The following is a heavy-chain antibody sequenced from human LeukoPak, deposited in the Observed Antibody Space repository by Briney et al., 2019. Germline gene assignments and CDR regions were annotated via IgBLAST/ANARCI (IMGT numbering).Heavy chain of an antibody. CDR1: GFTVSSNY. Sequence: GGSLRLSCAASGFTVSSNYMSWVRQAPGKGLEWVSVIYSGGSTYYADSVKGRFTISRDNSKNTLYLQMNSLRAEDTAVYYCAKEYYYDTSGYYSPFDYWGQGTLVTVSS. J-gene: IGHJ4*02. CDR2: IYSGGST. V-gene: IGHV3-66*01. CDR3: AKEYYYDTSGYYSPFDY. D-gene: IGHD3-22*01.